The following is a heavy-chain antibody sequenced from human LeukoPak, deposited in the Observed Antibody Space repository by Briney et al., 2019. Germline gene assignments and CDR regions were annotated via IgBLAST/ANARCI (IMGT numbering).Heavy chain of an antibody. J-gene: IGHJ4*02. V-gene: IGHV1-69*06. CDR3: ASIRGYCSGGSCYDDY. D-gene: IGHD2-15*01. CDR1: GGTFSSYA. Sequence: SVKVSCKASGGTFSSYAISWVRQAPGQGLEWMGGIIPIFGTANYAQKLQGRVTITADKSTSTAYMELSRLRSDDTAVYYCASIRGYCSGGSCYDDYWGQGTLVTVSS. CDR2: IIPIFGTA.